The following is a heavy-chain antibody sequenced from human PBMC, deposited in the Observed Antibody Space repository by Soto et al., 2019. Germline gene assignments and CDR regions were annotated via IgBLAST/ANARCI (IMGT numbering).Heavy chain of an antibody. D-gene: IGHD5-18*01. CDR3: ARVRAYSYGYEDY. CDR2: IYHSGTT. J-gene: IGHJ4*02. CDR1: GGTMRSDDYY. Sequence: KPSETLSLTCTVSGGTMRSDDYYWSWIRQPPGKGLEWIGYIYHSGTTYYNPSLQSRVSISLDTSKNQFSLKLSSVTAADTAVYYCARVRAYSYGYEDYWGQGTLVTVSS. V-gene: IGHV4-30-4*01.